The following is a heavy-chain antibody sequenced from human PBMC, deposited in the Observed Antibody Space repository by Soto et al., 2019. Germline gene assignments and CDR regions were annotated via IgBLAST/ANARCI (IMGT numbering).Heavy chain of an antibody. CDR1: GFEFRSYA. CDR3: AKERYCSATSCYGGFDX. J-gene: IGHJ3*01. CDR2: ISAGGANK. V-gene: IGHV3-23*01. D-gene: IGHD2-2*01. Sequence: GSLRLSCAASGFEFRSYAMSWVRLAPGRGLEWVSTISAGGANKQVAETLRVRFTVVRDNSKDNLHMKMNTLRADDTAIYWCAKERYCSATSCYGGFDXWGQGT.